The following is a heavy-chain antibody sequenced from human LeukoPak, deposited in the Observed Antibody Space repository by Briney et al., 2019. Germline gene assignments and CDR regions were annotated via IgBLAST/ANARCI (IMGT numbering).Heavy chain of an antibody. J-gene: IGHJ5*02. CDR3: MGSARYPDNSFDP. CDR1: GFTLSSNY. D-gene: IGHD2/OR15-2a*01. CDR2: ISSSGSPI. V-gene: IGHV3-11*04. Sequence: PGGSLRLSCAAPGFTLSSNYMSCVRQAPGQGLEWISYISSSGSPIYYADSVRGRFTISRDNAKNSLCLQMTSLRVEDTAVYYSMGSARYPDNSFDPWGQGTLVTVSS.